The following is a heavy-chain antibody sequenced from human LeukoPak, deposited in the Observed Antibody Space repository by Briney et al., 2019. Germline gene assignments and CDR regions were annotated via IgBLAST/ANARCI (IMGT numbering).Heavy chain of an antibody. J-gene: IGHJ5*02. D-gene: IGHD4-11*01. V-gene: IGHV5-51*01. Sequence: GDSLKISCKGSGYIFTNYCIVWVRQLPGKGLEWMGIIYPADSDTRYSPSFQGQVSISHDKSINTASLQWTSLKASDTAMYYCARTDYNVWFDPWGQGTLVTVSS. CDR1: GYIFTNYC. CDR2: IYPADSDT. CDR3: ARTDYNVWFDP.